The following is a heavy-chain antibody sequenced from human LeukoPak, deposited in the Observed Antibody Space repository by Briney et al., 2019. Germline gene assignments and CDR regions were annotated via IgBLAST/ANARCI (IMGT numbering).Heavy chain of an antibody. CDR2: IYYSGST. CDR3: ARNSMVRGVISPRSAFDI. Sequence: PSETLSLTCTVSGGSISSYYWSWIRQPPGKGLEWIGYIYYSGSTNYNPSLKSRVTISVDTSKNQFSLKLSSVTAADTAVYYCARNSMVRGVISPRSAFDIWGQGTMVTVSS. D-gene: IGHD3-10*01. CDR1: GGSISSYY. J-gene: IGHJ3*02. V-gene: IGHV4-59*01.